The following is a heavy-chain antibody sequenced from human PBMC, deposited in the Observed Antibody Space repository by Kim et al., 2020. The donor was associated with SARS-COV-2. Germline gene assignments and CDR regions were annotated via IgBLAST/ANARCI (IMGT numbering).Heavy chain of an antibody. CDR3: ARDGGYCSGGSCYSGSDY. Sequence: ASVKVSCKASGYTFTSYAMHWVRQAPGQRLEWMGWINAGNGNTKYSQKFQGRVTITRDTSASTAYMELSSLRSEDTAVYYCARDGGYCSGGSCYSGSDYWGQGTLVTVSS. V-gene: IGHV1-3*01. J-gene: IGHJ4*02. D-gene: IGHD2-15*01. CDR2: INAGNGNT. CDR1: GYTFTSYA.